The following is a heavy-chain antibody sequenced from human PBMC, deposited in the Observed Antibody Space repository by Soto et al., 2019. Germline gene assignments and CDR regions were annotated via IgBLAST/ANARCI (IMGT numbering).Heavy chain of an antibody. J-gene: IGHJ4*02. CDR2: IYYSGST. CDR3: ARGRGWLRWVFDY. V-gene: IGHV4-30-4*01. Sequence: PSETLSLTCTVSGGSISSGDYYLRWIRQPPGKGLEWIGYIYYSGSTYYNPSLKSRVTISVGTSKNQFSLKLSSVTAADTAVYYCARGRGWLRWVFDYWGQGTLVTVSS. CDR1: GGSISSGDYY. D-gene: IGHD5-12*01.